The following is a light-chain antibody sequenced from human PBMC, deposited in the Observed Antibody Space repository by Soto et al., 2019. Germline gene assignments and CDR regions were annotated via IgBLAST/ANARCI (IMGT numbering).Light chain of an antibody. CDR3: QQRSNWPWT. V-gene: IGKV3-11*01. CDR2: DAS. J-gene: IGKJ2*01. CDR1: QSVSSY. Sequence: EIVLTQSPATLSLSPGERATLSCRASQSVSSYLAWYQQKPGQAPRLLIYDASNRATGIPARFSGSGSGTDFTLTISSLEPEDFAAYYCQQRSNWPWTFGQGTKLEIK.